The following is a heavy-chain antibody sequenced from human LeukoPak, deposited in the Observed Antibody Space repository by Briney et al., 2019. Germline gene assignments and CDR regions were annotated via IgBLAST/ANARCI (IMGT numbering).Heavy chain of an antibody. D-gene: IGHD2-15*01. CDR1: GYSISTCYY. V-gene: IGHV4-38-2*01. CDR2: IYHSGST. J-gene: IGHJ6*03. CDR3: ARADCSGGRCHGPYYYYMDV. Sequence: SETLSLTCAVSGYSISTCYYWGWIRQPPGKGLEWIGSIYHSGSTYYNPSLKSRVTISVDTSKNQFSLKLSSVTAADTAVHYCARADCSGGRCHGPYYYYMDVWGKGTTVTVSS.